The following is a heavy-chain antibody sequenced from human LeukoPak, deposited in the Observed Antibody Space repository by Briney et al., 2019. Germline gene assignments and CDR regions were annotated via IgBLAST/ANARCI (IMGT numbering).Heavy chain of an antibody. D-gene: IGHD5-12*01. CDR1: GYTFTAYY. CDR3: ARGLTHKWLRTDYYYVDV. V-gene: IGHV1-2*02. Sequence: ASVKVSCKASGYTFTAYYIHWLRQAPGQGLEWMGWINPNSGATKYAQKFQDRVTVTRDTSVGTAYMELPGLRSDDTAIYYCARGLTHKWLRTDYYYVDVWGKGTTVTVSS. J-gene: IGHJ6*03. CDR2: INPNSGAT.